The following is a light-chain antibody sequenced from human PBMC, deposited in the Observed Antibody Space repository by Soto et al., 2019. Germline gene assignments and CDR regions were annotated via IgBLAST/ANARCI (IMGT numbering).Light chain of an antibody. Sequence: QSVLTQPPSVSGAPGQRVTISCIGSSSNIGAGYDVHWYQQLPGRAPKLLISRNSNRPSGVPDRFSASKSGASASLTITGLQPEYEADYYCQSYDTSVNGLFGGGTKLTVL. CDR2: RNS. J-gene: IGLJ3*02. CDR3: QSYDTSVNGL. CDR1: SSNIGAGYD. V-gene: IGLV1-40*01.